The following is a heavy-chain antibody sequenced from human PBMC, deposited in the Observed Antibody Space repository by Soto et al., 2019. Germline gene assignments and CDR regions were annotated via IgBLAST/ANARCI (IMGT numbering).Heavy chain of an antibody. Sequence: ASVKVSCKASGYTFTSYGISWVRQAPGQGLEWMGWISAYNGNTNYAQKLQGRVTMTTDTSTSTAYMELRSLRSDDTAVYYCARDLYYYRSGSKNLAYWGQGTLVTVS. CDR2: ISAYNGNT. V-gene: IGHV1-18*04. D-gene: IGHD3-10*01. CDR1: GYTFTSYG. CDR3: ARDLYYYRSGSKNLAY. J-gene: IGHJ4*02.